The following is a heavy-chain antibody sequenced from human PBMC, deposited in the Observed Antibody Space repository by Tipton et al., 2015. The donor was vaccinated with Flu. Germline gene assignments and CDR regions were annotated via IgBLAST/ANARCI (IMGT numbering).Heavy chain of an antibody. V-gene: IGHV3-30*02. CDR1: GLVVSGNY. D-gene: IGHD2-21*01. CDR3: AKDPGEVVEEYFQN. CDR2: IRYDGSNK. Sequence: GSLRLSCAASGLVVSGNYMSWVRQAPGKGLEWVALIRYDGSNKYYADSVKGRFTISRDNSKNTLYLQMNSLRAEDTAVYYCAKDPGEVVEEYFQNWGQGTLVTVSS. J-gene: IGHJ1*01.